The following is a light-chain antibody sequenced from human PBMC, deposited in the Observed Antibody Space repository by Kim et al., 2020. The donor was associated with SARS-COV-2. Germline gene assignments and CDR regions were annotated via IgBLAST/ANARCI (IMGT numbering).Light chain of an antibody. CDR2: KAS. CDR3: QQYNSDSGYS. CDR1: QSVSMW. Sequence: ASVGDRVTLTCRASQSVSMWFAWYQPKPGKAPKLLIYKASTLESGVPSRFSGSGSGTEFPLPLSSLQPDDFATYYCQQYNSDSGYSFGQGTKLEL. J-gene: IGKJ2*01. V-gene: IGKV1-5*03.